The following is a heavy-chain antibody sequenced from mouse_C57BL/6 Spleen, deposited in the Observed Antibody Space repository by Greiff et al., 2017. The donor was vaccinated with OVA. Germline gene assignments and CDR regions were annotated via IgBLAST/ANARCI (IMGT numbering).Heavy chain of an antibody. J-gene: IGHJ1*03. V-gene: IGHV5-16*01. Sequence: EVMLVESEGGLVQPGSSMKLSCTASGFTFSDYYMAWVRQVPEKGLEWVANINYDGSSTYYLDSLKSRFIISRDNAKNILYLQMSSLKSEDTATYYCARVIYYDYDGGYFDVWGTGTTVTVSS. D-gene: IGHD2-4*01. CDR1: GFTFSDYY. CDR3: ARVIYYDYDGGYFDV. CDR2: INYDGSST.